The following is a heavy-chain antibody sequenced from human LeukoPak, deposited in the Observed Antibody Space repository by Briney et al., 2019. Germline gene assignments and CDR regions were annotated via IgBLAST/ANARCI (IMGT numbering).Heavy chain of an antibody. CDR3: ARREVLWFGELNFDY. Sequence: SEPLSLTCTVSGGSISSYYWSWIRQPPGEGLEWFGYIYYSGSTNYNPSLKSRFTISVDTSKNQFSLKLNPVTPADTAVYSCARREVLWFGELNFDYWGQGTLVTVSS. D-gene: IGHD3-10*01. V-gene: IGHV4-59*12. CDR2: IYYSGST. CDR1: GGSISSYY. J-gene: IGHJ4*02.